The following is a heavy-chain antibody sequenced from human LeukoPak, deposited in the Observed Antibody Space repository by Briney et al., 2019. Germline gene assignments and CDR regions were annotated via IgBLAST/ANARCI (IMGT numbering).Heavy chain of an antibody. D-gene: IGHD6-13*01. CDR2: IYHSGST. J-gene: IGHJ4*02. CDR3: ARVGYSSSEADY. V-gene: IGHV4-38-2*02. CDR1: GYSISSGYY. Sequence: SETLSLTCTVSGYSISSGYYWGWIRQPPGKGLEWIGSIYHSGSTYYNPSLKSRVTISVDTSKNQFSLKLSSVTAADTAVYYCARVGYSSSEADYWGQGTLVTVSS.